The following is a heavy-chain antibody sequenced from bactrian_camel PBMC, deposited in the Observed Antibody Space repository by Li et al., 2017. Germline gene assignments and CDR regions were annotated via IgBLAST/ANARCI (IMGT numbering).Heavy chain of an antibody. D-gene: IGHD4*01. V-gene: IGHV3S35*01. CDR2: MTSSGGVA. CDR3: AKVPHYSDYHERGYEYNY. J-gene: IGHJ4*01. Sequence: SGGGLVQPGGSLRLSCAASGFTFSNYAMNWVRQAPGKGLEWVSTITSTMTSSGGVAEYADSVKGRFTVSRDTAESTVYLQMSSLKAEDTAMYYCAKVPHYSDYHERGYEYNYWGRGPRSPSP. CDR1: GFTFSNYA.